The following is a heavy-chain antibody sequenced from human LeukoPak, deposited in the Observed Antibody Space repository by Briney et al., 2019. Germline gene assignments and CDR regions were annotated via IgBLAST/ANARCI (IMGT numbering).Heavy chain of an antibody. CDR1: GFTVSSNY. Sequence: GGSLRLSCAASGFTVSSNYMSWVRQAPGKGLEWVSVIYSGGSTYYADSVKGRFTISRDNSKNTLYPQMNSLRAEDTAVYYCARAPGMEWPYDAFDIWGQGTMVTVSS. CDR3: ARAPGMEWPYDAFDI. D-gene: IGHD3-3*01. CDR2: IYSGGST. J-gene: IGHJ3*02. V-gene: IGHV3-53*01.